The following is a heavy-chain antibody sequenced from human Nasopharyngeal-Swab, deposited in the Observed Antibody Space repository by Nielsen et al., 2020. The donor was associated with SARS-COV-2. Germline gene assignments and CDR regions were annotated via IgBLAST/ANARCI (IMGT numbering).Heavy chain of an antibody. D-gene: IGHD3-3*01. J-gene: IGHJ6*02. CDR1: GGSISSYY. V-gene: IGHV4-59*12. Sequence: SETLSLTCTVSGGSISSYYWSWIRQPPGKGLEWIGEIYHSGSTNYNPSLKSRVTISVDKSKNQFSLKLSSVTAADTAVYYCARVVRIRFLEWSRYYGMDVWGQGTTVTVSS. CDR3: ARVVRIRFLEWSRYYGMDV. CDR2: IYHSGST.